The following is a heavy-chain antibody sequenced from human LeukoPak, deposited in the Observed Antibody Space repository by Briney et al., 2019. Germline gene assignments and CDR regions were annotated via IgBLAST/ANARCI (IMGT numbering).Heavy chain of an antibody. CDR3: ATGRYCSGGSCYYHEHRFDP. CDR1: GYTLTELS. D-gene: IGHD2-15*01. CDR2: FDPEDGET. Sequence: ASVKVSCKVSGYTLTELSMHWVRQAPGKGLEWMGGFDPEDGETIYAQKFQGRVTMTEDTSTDTAYMELSSLRSEDTAVYYCATGRYCSGGSCYYHEHRFDPWGQGTLVTVSS. J-gene: IGHJ5*02. V-gene: IGHV1-24*01.